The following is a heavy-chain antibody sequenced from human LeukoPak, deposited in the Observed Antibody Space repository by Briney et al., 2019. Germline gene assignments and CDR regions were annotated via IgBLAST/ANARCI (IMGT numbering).Heavy chain of an antibody. Sequence: SVKVSCKASGGTFSSYAISWVRQAPGQGLEWMGRIIPILGIANYAQKFQGRVTITADESTSTAYMELSSLRSEDTAVYYCARAVTYYYDSSGFDYWGQGTLVTVSS. D-gene: IGHD3-22*01. CDR3: ARAVTYYYDSSGFDY. V-gene: IGHV1-69*04. J-gene: IGHJ4*02. CDR2: IIPILGIA. CDR1: GGTFSSYA.